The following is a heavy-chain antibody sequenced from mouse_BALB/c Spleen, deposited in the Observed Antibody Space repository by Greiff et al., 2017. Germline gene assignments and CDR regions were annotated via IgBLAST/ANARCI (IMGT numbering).Heavy chain of an antibody. CDR2: ISYDGSN. CDR3: ARGYPDFDV. D-gene: IGHD2-12*01. V-gene: IGHV3-6*02. CDR1: GYSITSGYY. Sequence: ESGPGLVKPSQSLSLTCSVTGYSITSGYYWNWIRQFPGNKLEWMGYISYDGSNNYNPSLKNRISITRDTSKNQFFLKLNSVTTEDTATYYCARGYPDFDVWGAGTTVTVSS. J-gene: IGHJ1*01.